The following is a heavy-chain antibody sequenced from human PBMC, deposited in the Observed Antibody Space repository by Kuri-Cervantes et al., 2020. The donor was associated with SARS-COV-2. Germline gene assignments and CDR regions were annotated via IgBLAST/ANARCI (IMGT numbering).Heavy chain of an antibody. CDR3: ATAPGLPSGCINWFDP. Sequence: ASVKVSCKAYGYTFTSYDINWVRQATGQGLEWMGWMNRNSGNTGYAQKFQGRVTMTEDTSTDTAYMELCSLRSEDTAVYYCATAPGLPSGCINWFDPWGQGTLVTVSS. J-gene: IGHJ5*02. CDR1: GYTFTSYD. V-gene: IGHV1-8*02. D-gene: IGHD2-8*01. CDR2: MNRNSGNT.